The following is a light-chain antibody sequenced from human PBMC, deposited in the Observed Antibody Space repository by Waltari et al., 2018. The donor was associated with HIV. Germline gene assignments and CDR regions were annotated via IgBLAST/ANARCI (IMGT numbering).Light chain of an antibody. J-gene: IGLJ2*01. Sequence: SYDLTHPPSVSVSPGRPPRITGPGRGLGQRHDHWYQQKPGQAPKLVIRKDTERPSGTPERFSGSSSGTTVTLTISGVQSEDEADYYCQAADTGGFYDVIFGGGTKLTVL. V-gene: IGLV3-25*03. CDR1: GLGQRH. CDR2: KDT. CDR3: QAADTGGFYDVI.